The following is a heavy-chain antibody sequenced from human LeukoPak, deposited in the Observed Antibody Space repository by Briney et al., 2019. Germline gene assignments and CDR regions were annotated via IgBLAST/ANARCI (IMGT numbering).Heavy chain of an antibody. CDR1: GFTLTYYG. V-gene: IGHV3-30*02. D-gene: IGHD6-13*01. CDR3: AKSPIAAPRYNFMDV. CDR2: IQYDESNK. Sequence: GGSLRLSCTASGFTLTYYGMHWVRQAPGKGLEWVAFIQYDESNKYYADSVKGRFTFSRDNSKNTMYLQMISLRAEDTAVYFCAKSPIAAPRYNFMDVWGKGTMVIVSS. J-gene: IGHJ6*03.